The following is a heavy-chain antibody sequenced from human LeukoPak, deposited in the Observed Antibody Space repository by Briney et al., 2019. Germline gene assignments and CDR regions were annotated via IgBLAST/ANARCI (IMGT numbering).Heavy chain of an antibody. D-gene: IGHD1-26*01. V-gene: IGHV5-51*01. CDR3: ARPRAAVGATIDY. CDR2: IDPGDSDT. J-gene: IGHJ4*02. Sequence: GESLKISCKGSGYSFASYWIGWVRQMPGKGLEWVGIIDPGDSDTRYSPSLQGQVTISADKSISTAYLQWSSLKASDTAMYYCARPRAAVGATIDYWGQGTLVTVSS. CDR1: GYSFASYW.